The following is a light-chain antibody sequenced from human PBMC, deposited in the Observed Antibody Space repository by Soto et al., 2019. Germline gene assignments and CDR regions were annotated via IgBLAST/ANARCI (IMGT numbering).Light chain of an antibody. CDR1: QSVGGS. Sequence: EIVMTQSPATLSVSPGERATLSCRASQSVGGSLAWYQQRPGQAPRLLVYHTSNRATGIPDRFGASGSGTDFTLTISRLEPEDFAVYYCQQYESSPRTFGQGTKVDIK. CDR2: HTS. CDR3: QQYESSPRT. V-gene: IGKV3-20*01. J-gene: IGKJ1*01.